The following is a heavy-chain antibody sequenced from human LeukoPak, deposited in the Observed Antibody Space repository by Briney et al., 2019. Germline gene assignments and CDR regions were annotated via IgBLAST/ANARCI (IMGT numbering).Heavy chain of an antibody. J-gene: IGHJ5*02. D-gene: IGHD6-6*01. V-gene: IGHV4-59*01. Sequence: SETLSLTCTVSGGSISSYYWSWIRQPPGKGLEWIGYIYYSGSTNYNPSFKSRVTISVDTSKNQFSLKLSSVTAADTAVYYCARAYSSSDNWFDPWGQGTLVTVSS. CDR2: IYYSGST. CDR1: GGSISSYY. CDR3: ARAYSSSDNWFDP.